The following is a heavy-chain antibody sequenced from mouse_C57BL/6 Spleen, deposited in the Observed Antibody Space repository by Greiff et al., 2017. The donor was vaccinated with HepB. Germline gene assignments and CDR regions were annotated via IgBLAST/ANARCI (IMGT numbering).Heavy chain of an antibody. CDR2: ISDGGSYT. CDR1: GFTFSSYA. Sequence: EVKLMESGGGLVKPGGSLKLSCAASGFTFSSYAMSWVRQTPEKRLEWVATISDGGSYTYYPDNVKGRFTISRDNAKNNLYLQMSHLKSEDTAMYYCARALYYYGSSYGFAYWGQGTLVTVSA. CDR3: ARALYYYGSSYGFAY. D-gene: IGHD1-1*01. J-gene: IGHJ3*01. V-gene: IGHV5-4*03.